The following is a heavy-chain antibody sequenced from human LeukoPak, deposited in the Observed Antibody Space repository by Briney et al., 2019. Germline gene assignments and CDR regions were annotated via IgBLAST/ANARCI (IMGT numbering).Heavy chain of an antibody. CDR2: ISGDGSTT. Sequence: GGSLRLSCAASVFTFSNYLMHGVRQAPGKGLVWVSRISGDGSTTTYADSVRGRFTSSRDNAKNTLYLQMSSLGVEDTAVYYCAREVVGLAFDYWGQGTLATVSS. V-gene: IGHV3-74*01. J-gene: IGHJ4*02. D-gene: IGHD1-26*01. CDR3: AREVVGLAFDY. CDR1: VFTFSNYL.